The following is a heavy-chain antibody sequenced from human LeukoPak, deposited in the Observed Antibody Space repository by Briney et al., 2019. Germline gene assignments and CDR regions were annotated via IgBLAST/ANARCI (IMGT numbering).Heavy chain of an antibody. J-gene: IGHJ4*02. CDR1: GFTFSSYG. CDR2: IRYDGSNK. CDR3: AKDREWELLYHFDC. Sequence: PGGSLRLSCAASGFTFSSYGMHWVRQAPGKGLEWVAFIRYDGSNKYYADSVKGRFTISRDNSKNTLYLQMNSLRAEDTAVYYCAKDREWELLYHFDCLRQATLVTVSS. D-gene: IGHD1-26*01. V-gene: IGHV3-30*02.